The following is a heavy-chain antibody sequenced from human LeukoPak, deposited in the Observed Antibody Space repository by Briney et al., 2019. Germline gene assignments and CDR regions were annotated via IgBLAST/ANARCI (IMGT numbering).Heavy chain of an antibody. Sequence: GGSLRLSCATSRFTFSSYGMHWVRQAPGKGLEWVAFIRHDGNNKYYADSVKGRFTISRDSSKNTLHLQMNSLRDEDTAVYYCARDCGDLCDAFDIWGQGTMVTVSS. CDR3: ARDCGDLCDAFDI. CDR2: IRHDGNNK. J-gene: IGHJ3*02. D-gene: IGHD4-17*01. V-gene: IGHV3-30*02. CDR1: RFTFSSYG.